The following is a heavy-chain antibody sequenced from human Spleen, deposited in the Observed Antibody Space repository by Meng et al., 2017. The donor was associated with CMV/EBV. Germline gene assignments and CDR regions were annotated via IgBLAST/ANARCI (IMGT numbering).Heavy chain of an antibody. CDR3: ARTAPAGYSSA. CDR2: VYYSGTT. CDR1: GDSVNTNRYY. V-gene: IGHV4-61*01. J-gene: IGHJ5*02. Sequence: CTVSGDSVNTNRYYWGWIRQSPGKGLEWIGYVYYSGTTNYNPSLKSRVTISLDMSKNQFSLKLSSVTAADTAVYHCARTAPAGYSSAWGQGTLVTVSS. D-gene: IGHD3-22*01.